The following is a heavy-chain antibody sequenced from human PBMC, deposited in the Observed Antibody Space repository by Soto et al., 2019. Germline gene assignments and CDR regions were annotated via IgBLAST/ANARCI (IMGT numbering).Heavy chain of an antibody. V-gene: IGHV1-18*04. CDR3: ARDQGAWPSQVHSDY. J-gene: IGHJ4*02. CDR2: ISAYNGNT. Sequence: ASVKVSCKASGYTFTSYAMHWVRQAPGQRLESMGWISAYNGNTNYAQKFQGRVTMTTDTSTTTAYMELRSLRSDDTAVYYCARDQGAWPSQVHSDYWGQGTQVTVSS. CDR1: GYTFTSYA. D-gene: IGHD1-26*01.